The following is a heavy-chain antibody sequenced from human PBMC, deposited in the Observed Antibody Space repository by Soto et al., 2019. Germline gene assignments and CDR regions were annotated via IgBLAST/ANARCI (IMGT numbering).Heavy chain of an antibody. J-gene: IGHJ3*02. CDR3: ARDLRPRYFDWPRSHHDAFDI. V-gene: IGHV3-33*01. CDR2: IWYDGSNK. D-gene: IGHD3-9*01. CDR1: GFTFSSYG. Sequence: GGSLRLSCAASGFTFSSYGMHWVRQAPGKGLEWVAVIWYDGSNKYYADSVKGRFTISRDNSKNTLYLQMNSLRAEDTAVYYCARDLRPRYFDWPRSHHDAFDIWGQGTMVTVSS.